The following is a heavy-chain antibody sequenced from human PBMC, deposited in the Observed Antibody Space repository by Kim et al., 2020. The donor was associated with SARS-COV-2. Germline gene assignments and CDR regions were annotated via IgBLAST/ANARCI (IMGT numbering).Heavy chain of an antibody. CDR1: GYSFTSYW. D-gene: IGHD3-10*01. J-gene: IGHJ5*02. CDR3: ARHLEGERWFGELWFDP. Sequence: GESLKISCKGSGYSFTSYWISWVRQMPGKGLEWMGRIDPSDSYTNYSPSFQGHVTISADKSISTAYLQWSSLKASDTAMYYCARHLEGERWFGELWFDPWGQGTLVTVSS. CDR2: IDPSDSYT. V-gene: IGHV5-10-1*01.